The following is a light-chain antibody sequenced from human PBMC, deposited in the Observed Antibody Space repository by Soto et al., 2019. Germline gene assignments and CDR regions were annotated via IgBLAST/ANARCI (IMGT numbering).Light chain of an antibody. J-gene: IGLJ1*01. CDR3: NAYTSTNTPVV. Sequence: QSVLTQPASVSGSPGQSITISCIGTSSDVGGYNYVSWYQQHPGKVPKLMVYEVSNRPAGVSYRFSGSKSGNTASLRISGLQPEDEADDYCNAYTSTNTPVVFGTGTKVTV. CDR2: EVS. V-gene: IGLV2-14*01. CDR1: SSDVGGYNY.